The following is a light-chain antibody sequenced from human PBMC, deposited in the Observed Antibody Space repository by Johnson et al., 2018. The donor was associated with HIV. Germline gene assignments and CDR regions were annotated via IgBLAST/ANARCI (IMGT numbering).Light chain of an antibody. Sequence: QPVLTQPPSVSAAPGQKVTISCSGSSSNIGNNYVSWYQQLPGTAPKLLIYDNNKRPSGIPDRFSGSKSGTSATLDITGLQTGDEADYYCGTWDSSLSAFFVTGTKVTVL. CDR3: GTWDSSLSAF. CDR2: DNN. CDR1: SSNIGNNY. V-gene: IGLV1-51*01. J-gene: IGLJ1*01.